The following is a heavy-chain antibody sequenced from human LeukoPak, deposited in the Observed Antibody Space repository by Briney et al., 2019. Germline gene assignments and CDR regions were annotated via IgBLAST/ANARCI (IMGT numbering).Heavy chain of an antibody. CDR2: INPNSGGT. CDR3: TRAQGPVATPDY. CDR1: GYTFTGYY. J-gene: IGHJ4*02. D-gene: IGHD5-12*01. V-gene: IGHV1-2*02. Sequence: ASVKVSCKASGYTFTGYYMHWVRQAPGQGLEWMGWINPNSGGTNYAQKFQGRVTMTRDTSISTAYMELSRLRSDDTAVYYCTRAQGPVATPDYWGQGTLVTVSS.